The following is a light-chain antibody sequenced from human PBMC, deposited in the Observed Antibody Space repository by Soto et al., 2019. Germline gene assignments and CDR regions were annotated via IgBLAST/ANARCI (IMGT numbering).Light chain of an antibody. J-gene: IGLJ1*01. Sequence: QSALTQPASVSGSPGQSITISCSGTSSDIGAYDHVAWFQQFPGKTPKLAIYSVSNRPSGVSYRFSGSKSGNTASLTISGLQADDEADYYCISYTVSRSYVFGPGTKVTVL. V-gene: IGLV2-14*01. CDR2: SVS. CDR1: SSDIGAYDH. CDR3: ISYTVSRSYV.